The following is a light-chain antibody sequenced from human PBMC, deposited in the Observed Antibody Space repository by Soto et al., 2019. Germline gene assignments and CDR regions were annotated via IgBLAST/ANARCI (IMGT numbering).Light chain of an antibody. V-gene: IGKV1-8*01. J-gene: IGKJ1*01. CDR2: AAS. Sequence: AIRMTQSPSSLSASTGDRVTITCRASQGISSYLAWYQQKPGKAPKLLIYAASNLQSGVPSRFSGSGSGTDFTLTISSLQSEDFATYYCQQYYNYPRTFGQGTKVEIK. CDR1: QGISSY. CDR3: QQYYNYPRT.